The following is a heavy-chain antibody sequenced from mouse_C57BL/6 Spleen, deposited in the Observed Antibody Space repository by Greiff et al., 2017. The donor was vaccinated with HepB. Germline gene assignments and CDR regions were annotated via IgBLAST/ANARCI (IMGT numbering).Heavy chain of an antibody. CDR3: ARAVSWETREFYWYFDV. D-gene: IGHD3-1*01. V-gene: IGHV1-52*01. CDR1: GYTFTSYW. J-gene: IGHJ1*03. Sequence: QVQLQQPGAELVRPGSSVKLSCKASGYTFTSYWMHWVKQRPIQGLEWIGNIDPSDSETHYNQKFKDKATLTVDKSSSTAYMQLSSLTSEDSAVYYCARAVSWETREFYWYFDVWGTGTTVTVSS. CDR2: IDPSDSET.